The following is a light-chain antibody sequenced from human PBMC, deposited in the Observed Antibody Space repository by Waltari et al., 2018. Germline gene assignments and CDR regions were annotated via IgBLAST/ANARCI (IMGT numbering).Light chain of an antibody. CDR1: QTVGKA. CDR3: QKYDRLPAT. Sequence: EIVLTQSTGTLSLTPGETATPSCRASQTVGKALTWYQQKPGQAPRLLIYDTSRRAPGIPDRFSGSVFGTDFSLTISRLEPEDFAVYYCQKYDRLPATFGQGTKVEIK. CDR2: DTS. V-gene: IGKV3-20*01. J-gene: IGKJ1*01.